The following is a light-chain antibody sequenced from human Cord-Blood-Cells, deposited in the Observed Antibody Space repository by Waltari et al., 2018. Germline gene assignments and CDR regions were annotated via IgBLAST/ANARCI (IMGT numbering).Light chain of an antibody. CDR2: AAS. Sequence: IQITQSPSSLSASVGDRVSLTCRESQSISSYLNWYQQKPGKAPKLLIYAASSLQSGVPSRFSGSGSGTDFTLTISSLQPEDFATYYCQQSYSTPPTFGRGTKVEIK. CDR1: QSISSY. V-gene: IGKV1-39*01. J-gene: IGKJ4*02. CDR3: QQSYSTPPT.